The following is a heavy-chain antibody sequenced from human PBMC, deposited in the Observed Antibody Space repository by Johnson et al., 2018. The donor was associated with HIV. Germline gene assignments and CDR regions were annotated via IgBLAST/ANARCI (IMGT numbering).Heavy chain of an antibody. CDR3: AREGGSYKDDAFDI. CDR1: GFTFDDYG. CDR2: ISGSGGST. J-gene: IGHJ3*02. Sequence: MQLVESGGGVVRPGGSLRLSCAASGFTFDDYGMSWVRQAPGKGLEWVSAISGSGGSTYYADSVKGRFTISRDNSKNTLYLQMNSLRAEDTALYYCAREGGSYKDDAFDIWGQGTVVTVSS. D-gene: IGHD1-26*01. V-gene: IGHV3-23*04.